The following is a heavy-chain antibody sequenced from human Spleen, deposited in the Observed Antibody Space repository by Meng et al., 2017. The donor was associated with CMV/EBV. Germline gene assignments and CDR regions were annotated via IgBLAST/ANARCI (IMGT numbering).Heavy chain of an antibody. J-gene: IGHJ4*02. Sequence: QVPLPQWGAGLLKPSETLSLTCAVYGGSFSGYYWSWIRQPPGKGLEWIGEINHSGSTNYNPSLKSRVTISVDTSKNQFSLKLSSVTAADTAVYYCVSYSSLLGWDYWGQGTLVTVSS. CDR3: VSYSSLLGWDY. CDR2: INHSGST. CDR1: GGSFSGYY. V-gene: IGHV4-34*01. D-gene: IGHD6-13*01.